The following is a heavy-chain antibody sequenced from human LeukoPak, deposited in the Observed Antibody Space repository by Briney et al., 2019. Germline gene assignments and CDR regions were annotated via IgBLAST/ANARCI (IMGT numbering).Heavy chain of an antibody. J-gene: IGHJ4*02. Sequence: PGKSLRLSCAASEFTFSSCGMHWVRQAPGKGLEWVAVISYDGSNKFHADTVKGRFTITRDNSKNTLYLQMNSLRAEDTAVYYRAKDRLGALYYFDSSGYYRLDYWGQGTLVTVSS. CDR1: EFTFSSCG. CDR3: AKDRLGALYYFDSSGYYRLDY. CDR2: ISYDGSNK. D-gene: IGHD3-22*01. V-gene: IGHV3-30*18.